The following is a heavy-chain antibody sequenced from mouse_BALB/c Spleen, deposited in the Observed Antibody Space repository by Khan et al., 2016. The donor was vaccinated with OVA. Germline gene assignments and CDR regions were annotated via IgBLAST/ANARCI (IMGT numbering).Heavy chain of an antibody. J-gene: IGHJ2*01. CDR2: ISYSGST. CDR1: GYSITSDYA. D-gene: IGHD1-1*01. V-gene: IGHV3-2*02. Sequence: EVELVESGPGLVKPSQSLSLTCTVTGYSITSDYAWNWIRQFPGNKLEWMGYISYSGSTRYNPSLKSRISITRATSKNQFFLQLNSVTTEDTATYYCTNYYGYLDYGGQGTTLTVSS. CDR3: TNYYGYLDY.